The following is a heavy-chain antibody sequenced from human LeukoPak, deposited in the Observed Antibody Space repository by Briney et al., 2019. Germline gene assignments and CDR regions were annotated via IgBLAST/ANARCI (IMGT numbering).Heavy chain of an antibody. Sequence: SETLSLTCTVSGDSMSSSFHYWGWIRQSPGKGLERIGSIYYSGSTYYNPSLKSRVTISVDTSKNQFSLELRSVTAADTAIYYCARNMTAVARLDVFDIWGPGTMVTVSS. CDR1: GDSMSSSFHY. CDR2: IYYSGST. J-gene: IGHJ3*02. D-gene: IGHD4-17*01. V-gene: IGHV4-39*01. CDR3: ARNMTAVARLDVFDI.